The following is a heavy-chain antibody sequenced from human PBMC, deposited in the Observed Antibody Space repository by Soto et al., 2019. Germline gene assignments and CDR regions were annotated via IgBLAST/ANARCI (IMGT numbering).Heavy chain of an antibody. J-gene: IGHJ5*02. CDR1: GGTFSGYA. CDR2: IIPIFGTA. CDR3: ARGTPTQLRFSPSRWFDP. Sequence: GASVKVSCKASGGTFSGYAISWVRQAPGQGLEWMGGIIPIFGTANYAQKFQGRVTITADESTSTAYMELSSLRSEDTAVYYCARGTPTQLRFSPSRWFDPWGQGTLVTVSS. V-gene: IGHV1-69*13. D-gene: IGHD3-3*01.